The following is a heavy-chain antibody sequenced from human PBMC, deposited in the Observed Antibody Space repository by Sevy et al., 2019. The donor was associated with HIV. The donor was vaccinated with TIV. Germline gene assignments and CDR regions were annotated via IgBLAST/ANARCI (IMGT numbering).Heavy chain of an antibody. J-gene: IGHJ4*02. CDR2: IHYTGGT. CDR1: CGSISSSETY. V-gene: IGHV4-30-4*08. Sequence: SETLSLTCTVSCGSISSSETYWSWIRQSPGGGLEWIGYIHYTGGTYYNPFLKDRVAMSVDTSERQFSLRLSLLTAADTAVYFCASKRGYNHGPFDYWGQGTLVTVSS. CDR3: ASKRGYNHGPFDY. D-gene: IGHD5-12*01.